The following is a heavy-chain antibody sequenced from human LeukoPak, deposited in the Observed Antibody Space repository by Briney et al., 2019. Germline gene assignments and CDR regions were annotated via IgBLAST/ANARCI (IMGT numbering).Heavy chain of an antibody. CDR1: GFTFSTFW. CDR2: INSDGSIT. J-gene: IGHJ6*02. V-gene: IGHV3-74*03. Sequence: GSLRLSCAASGFTFSTFWMHWVRQAPGKGLVWVSGINSDGSITTYADSVKGRFTISRDNAENTLYLQMNSLRAEDTAVYYCARGRYYGMDVWGQGTTVTVSS. CDR3: ARGRYYGMDV.